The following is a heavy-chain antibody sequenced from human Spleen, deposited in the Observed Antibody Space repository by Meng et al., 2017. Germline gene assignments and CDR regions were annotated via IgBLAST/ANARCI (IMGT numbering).Heavy chain of an antibody. V-gene: IGHV1-46*01. CDR3: AREKSPGHFDY. CDR1: GYTFTTYY. CDR2: TNPDNGGT. J-gene: IGHJ4*02. Sequence: QVQFVQSGAEVKKPGASVKGSCRASGYTFTTYYLHWVRQAPGQGLEWLGITNPDNGGTTYAQRFQGRVTLTRDTSTSTVYMELNSLGSEDTAVYYCAREKSPGHFDYLGQGIVVTVSS.